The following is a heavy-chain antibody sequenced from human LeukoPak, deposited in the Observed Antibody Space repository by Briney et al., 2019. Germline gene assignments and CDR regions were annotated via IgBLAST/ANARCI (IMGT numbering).Heavy chain of an antibody. D-gene: IGHD3-3*01. Sequence: SETLSLTCAVYGGSFSGYYWSWIRQPPGKGLEWIGEINHSGSTNYNPSLKSRVTISVDTSKNQFSLKLSSVTAADTAVYYCARHTLYYDFWSGYYRGGNWFDPWGQGTLVTVFS. CDR1: GGSFSGYY. J-gene: IGHJ5*02. CDR2: INHSGST. CDR3: ARHTLYYDFWSGYYRGGNWFDP. V-gene: IGHV4-34*01.